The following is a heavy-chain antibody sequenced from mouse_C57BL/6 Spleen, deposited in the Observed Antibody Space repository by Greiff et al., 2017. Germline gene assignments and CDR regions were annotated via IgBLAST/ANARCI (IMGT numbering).Heavy chain of an antibody. Sequence: QVQLQQPGAELVMPGASVKLSCKASGYTFTSYWMHWVKQRPGQGLEWIGEIDPSDSYTNYNHKFKGKSTLTVDKSSSTAYMQLSSLTDEDAAVXDCARAGYDRGKLDDWGQGTTLTVSS. CDR2: IDPSDSYT. V-gene: IGHV1-69*01. D-gene: IGHD2-2*01. CDR3: ARAGYDRGKLDD. CDR1: GYTFTSYW. J-gene: IGHJ2*01.